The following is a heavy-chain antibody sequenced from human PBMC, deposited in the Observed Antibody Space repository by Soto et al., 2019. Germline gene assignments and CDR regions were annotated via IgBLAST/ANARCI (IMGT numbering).Heavy chain of an antibody. CDR3: AIDQLEGNLFDP. Sequence: QLQMQESGSGLVRPSQTLSLTCAVSGCSISSGGYSWNWIRQPPGKGLEWIGYISHSGSTLYNPYPKSRVTTSVDKSKDHFSLKLSSVTAADTAVYYCAIDQLEGNLFDPWGPGTLVTVSS. V-gene: IGHV4-30-2*01. J-gene: IGHJ5*02. CDR2: ISHSGST. D-gene: IGHD1-1*01. CDR1: GCSISSGGYS.